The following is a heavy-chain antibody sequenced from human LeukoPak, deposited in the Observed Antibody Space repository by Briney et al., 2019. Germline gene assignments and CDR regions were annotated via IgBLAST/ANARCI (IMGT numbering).Heavy chain of an antibody. D-gene: IGHD1-1*01. CDR2: IYSGGST. V-gene: IGHV3-53*01. CDR3: ARDGGTTGYFDY. Sequence: GGSLRLSCAASGVTVSRNDMSWVRQAPGKGLEWVSVIYSGGSTYYADSVKGRFTISRDNSKNTLYLQMNSLRAEDTAVYYCARDGGTTGYFDYWGQGTLVTVSS. J-gene: IGHJ4*02. CDR1: GVTVSRND.